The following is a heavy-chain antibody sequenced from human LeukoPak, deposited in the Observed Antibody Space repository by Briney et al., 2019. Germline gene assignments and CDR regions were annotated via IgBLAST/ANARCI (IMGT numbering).Heavy chain of an antibody. CDR2: ISGSGGST. D-gene: IGHD5-12*01. CDR3: AKVGRGYSGYDLLDY. Sequence: GGSLRLSCAASGFTFSSYAMSWVRQAPGKGLEWVSAISGSGGSTYYADSVKGRFTISRDNSKNTLYLQMNSLRAEDTAVYYCAKVGRGYSGYDLLDYWGQGTLVTVSS. J-gene: IGHJ4*02. V-gene: IGHV3-23*01. CDR1: GFTFSSYA.